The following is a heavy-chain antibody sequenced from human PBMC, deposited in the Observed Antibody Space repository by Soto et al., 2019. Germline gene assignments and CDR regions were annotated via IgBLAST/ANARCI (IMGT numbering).Heavy chain of an antibody. CDR3: AREGEGIPAHRY. Sequence: QVQLVQSGAEVKKPGSSVKVSCKASGDTFTTYTINWVRQALEKGLEWRGGIAQILGAGNSEQKFQGRVTITADRSTTTAYLDLSSLRSDDTAVYYCAREGEGIPAHRYGGQGTLVTVSS. CDR1: GDTFTTYT. V-gene: IGHV1-69*06. CDR2: IAQILGAG. J-gene: IGHJ4*02. D-gene: IGHD3-16*01.